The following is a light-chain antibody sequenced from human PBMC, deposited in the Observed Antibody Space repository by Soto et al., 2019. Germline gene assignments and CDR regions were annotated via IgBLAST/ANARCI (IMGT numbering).Light chain of an antibody. CDR3: QQRSNWQGAT. V-gene: IGKV3D-11*02. CDR1: QSVSNNY. J-gene: IGKJ4*01. CDR2: DAS. Sequence: EILLTQSPSTLSLSPGETATLSCRASQSVSNNYLAWYQRKPGQAPRLLIYDASNRATGIPARFSGSGSGTDFTLTISSLEPEDFAVYYCQQRSNWQGATFGGGTKVDI.